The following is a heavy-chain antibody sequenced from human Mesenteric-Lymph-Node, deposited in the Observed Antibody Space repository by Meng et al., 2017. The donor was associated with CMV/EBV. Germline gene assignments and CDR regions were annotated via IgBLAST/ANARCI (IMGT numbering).Heavy chain of an antibody. CDR2: IRQDGSDK. CDR1: RFTFSDYY. Sequence: GESLKISCAASRFTFSDYYMSWFRQAPGKGLEWVANIRQDGSDKHYVDSVKSRFSISRDNAKNSLYLQMNSLRAEDTAVYYCAAGGGWLVENWGQGTLVTVSS. D-gene: IGHD6-19*01. J-gene: IGHJ4*02. V-gene: IGHV3-7*01. CDR3: AAGGGWLVEN.